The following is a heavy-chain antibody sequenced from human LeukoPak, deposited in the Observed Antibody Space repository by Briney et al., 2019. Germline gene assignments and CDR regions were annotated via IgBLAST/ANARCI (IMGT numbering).Heavy chain of an antibody. CDR3: ARVGGNSLRGLPPFDY. V-gene: IGHV3-74*01. Sequence: PGGSLRLSCAASGNYWMHWVRQAPGKGLVWVSHINSDGSWTSYADSVKGRFTISKDNAKNTVYLQMNSLRAEDTAVYYCARVGGNSLRGLPPFDYWGQGTLVTVSS. CDR2: INSDGSWT. CDR1: GNYW. D-gene: IGHD4-23*01. J-gene: IGHJ4*02.